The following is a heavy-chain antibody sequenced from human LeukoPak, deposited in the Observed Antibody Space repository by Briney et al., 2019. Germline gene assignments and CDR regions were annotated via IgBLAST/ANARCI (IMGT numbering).Heavy chain of an antibody. CDR3: ARLGNDFWSGYYPPDKKSYYYMDV. D-gene: IGHD3-3*01. J-gene: IGHJ6*03. CDR2: IYPGDSDT. CDR1: GYSFTSYW. V-gene: IGHV5-51*01. Sequence: GEPLKISCKGSGYSFTSYWIGWVRQMPGKGLEWMGIIYPGDSDTRYSPSFQGQVTISADKSISTAYLQWSSLKASDTAMYYCARLGNDFWSGYYPPDKKSYYYMDVWGKGTTVTVSS.